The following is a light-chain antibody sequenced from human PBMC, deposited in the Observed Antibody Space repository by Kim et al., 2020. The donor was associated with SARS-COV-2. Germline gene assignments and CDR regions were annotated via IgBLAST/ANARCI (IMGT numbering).Light chain of an antibody. CDR3: TSYTRSDTVV. Sequence: GQSITISCTGTSIDVGYYNYVSWYQQHSGKPPKLMIYAVTNRPSGASNRFSGSKSGNTASLTISGLQAEDEAHYYCTSYTRSDTVVFGGGTKLTVL. J-gene: IGLJ2*01. CDR1: SIDVGYYNY. CDR2: AVT. V-gene: IGLV2-14*03.